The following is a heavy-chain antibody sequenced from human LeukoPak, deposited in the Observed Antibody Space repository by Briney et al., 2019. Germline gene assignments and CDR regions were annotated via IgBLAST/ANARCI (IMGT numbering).Heavy chain of an antibody. CDR1: GFTFSSFN. J-gene: IGHJ4*02. V-gene: IGHV3-21*01. CDR3: ARGGSGSPYY. Sequence: PGGSLRLSCAASGFTFSSFNMNWVRQAPGKGLEWVSSISSTSSYILYTDSVKGRFTISRDNAKNSLFLQMNSLRAEDTGVYYCARGGSGSPYYWGQGTLVTVSS. D-gene: IGHD1-26*01. CDR2: ISSTSSYI.